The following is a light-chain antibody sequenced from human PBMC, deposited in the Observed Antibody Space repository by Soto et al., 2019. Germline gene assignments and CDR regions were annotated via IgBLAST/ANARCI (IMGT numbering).Light chain of an antibody. Sequence: AILMTQSPSALSASGGEGVTGSCRASQGIRNDLAWYQQKPGKAPKLLIYEASTLQSGVPSRFSGSYSGTVFTLTIGSLQPEDFATYYCLQDFNYPRTFGQGTKVDIK. V-gene: IGKV1-6*01. CDR1: QGIRND. CDR3: LQDFNYPRT. J-gene: IGKJ1*01. CDR2: EAS.